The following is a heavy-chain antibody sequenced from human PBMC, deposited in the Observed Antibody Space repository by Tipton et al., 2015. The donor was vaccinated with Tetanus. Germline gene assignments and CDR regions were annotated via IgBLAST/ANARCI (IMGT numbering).Heavy chain of an antibody. V-gene: IGHV4-38-2*01. CDR2: MYQSGST. D-gene: IGHD3-22*01. CDR3: ARVGDSSGYFPNWFDP. J-gene: IGHJ5*02. CDR1: GYSISSGYY. Sequence: TLSLTCAVSGYSISSGYYWGWIRQPPGKGLEWIGSMYQSGSTFYNPSLKSRVTISLERSKNQFSLKLSFVTATDTAVYYCARVGDSSGYFPNWFDPWGLGALVTVSS.